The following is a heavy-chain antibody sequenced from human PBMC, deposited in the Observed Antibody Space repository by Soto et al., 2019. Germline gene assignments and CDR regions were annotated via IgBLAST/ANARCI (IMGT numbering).Heavy chain of an antibody. Sequence: PGGSLRLSCAASGFIFNRYGMHWVRQVPGKGLEWVADIWYDGANTNYAASVKGRFTISRDNSKNTQYLQMNNLRAEDTAVYYCARGPGRPPLRFYGLGVWGQGTTVTVSS. V-gene: IGHV3-33*01. CDR1: GFIFNRYG. CDR3: ARGPGRPPLRFYGLGV. CDR2: IWYDGANT. J-gene: IGHJ6*02.